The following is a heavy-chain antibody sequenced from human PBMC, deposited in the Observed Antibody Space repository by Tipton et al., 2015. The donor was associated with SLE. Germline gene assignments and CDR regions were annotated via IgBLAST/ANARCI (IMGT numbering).Heavy chain of an antibody. J-gene: IGHJ4*02. CDR3: ARPGSPFWGGYPFDY. CDR1: GGSFSAYY. Sequence: LRLSCAVYGGSFSAYYWSWIRQPPGKGLEWIGEINHSGSTNYNPSLKSRVTISVDTSKNQFSLKLSSVTAADTALYYCARPGSPFWGGYPFDYWGQGTLVTVSS. D-gene: IGHD3-3*01. V-gene: IGHV4-34*01. CDR2: INHSGST.